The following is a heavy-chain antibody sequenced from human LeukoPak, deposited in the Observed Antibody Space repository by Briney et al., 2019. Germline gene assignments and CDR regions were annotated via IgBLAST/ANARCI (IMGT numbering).Heavy chain of an antibody. CDR2: VSSYNGNT. V-gene: IGHV1-18*01. CDR3: ARDLPYSSSWESIDY. J-gene: IGHJ4*02. D-gene: IGHD6-13*01. Sequence: ASVKVSCTASGYTFTSCGITWLRQAPGQGLEWMGWVSSYNGNTNHAQKLQGRVTMTTDTSTSTAYMELRSLRSDDTAVYYCARDLPYSSSWESIDYWGQGTLVTVSS. CDR1: GYTFTSCG.